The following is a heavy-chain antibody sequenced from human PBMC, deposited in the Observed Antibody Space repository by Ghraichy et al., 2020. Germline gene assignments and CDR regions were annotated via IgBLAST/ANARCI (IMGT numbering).Heavy chain of an antibody. J-gene: IGHJ6*02. Sequence: GGSLRLSCAASGFTFSSYAMHWVRQAPGKGLEWVAVISYDGSNKYYADSVKGRFTISRDNSKNTLYLQMNSLRAEDTAVYYCARDPLLYGDSQYGMDVWGQGTTVTVSS. CDR3: ARDPLLYGDSQYGMDV. CDR2: ISYDGSNK. D-gene: IGHD4-17*01. CDR1: GFTFSSYA. V-gene: IGHV3-30-3*01.